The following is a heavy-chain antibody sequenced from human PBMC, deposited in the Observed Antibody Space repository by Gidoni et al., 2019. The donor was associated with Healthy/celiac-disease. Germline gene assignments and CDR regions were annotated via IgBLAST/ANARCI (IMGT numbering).Heavy chain of an antibody. CDR3: ARGEDRGVIMDV. V-gene: IGHV4-59*01. CDR2: IYYSGST. Sequence: GLEWIGYIYYSGSTNYNPSLKSRVTISVDTSKNQFSLKLSSVTAADTAVYYCARGEDRGVIMDVWGQGTTVTVSS. J-gene: IGHJ6*02. D-gene: IGHD3-10*01.